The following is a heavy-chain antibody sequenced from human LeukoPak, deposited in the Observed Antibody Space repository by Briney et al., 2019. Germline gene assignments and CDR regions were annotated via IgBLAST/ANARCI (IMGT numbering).Heavy chain of an antibody. J-gene: IGHJ4*02. V-gene: IGHV3-21*01. CDR1: GFTFSSYS. CDR3: ARDFRQQLVHKGDY. CDR2: ISSSSSYI. Sequence: GGSLRLSCAASGFTFSSYSMNWVRQAPGKGLEWVSSISSSSSYIYYADSVKGRFTISRDSAKNSLYLQMNSLRAEDTAVYYCARDFRQQLVHKGDYWGQGTPVTVSS. D-gene: IGHD6-13*01.